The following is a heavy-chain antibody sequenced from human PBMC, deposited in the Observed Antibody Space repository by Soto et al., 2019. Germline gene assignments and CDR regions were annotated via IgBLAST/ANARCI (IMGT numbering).Heavy chain of an antibody. Sequence: QVQLVQSGAEVKKPGASVKVSCKASGYTFTSYGISWVRQAPGQGLEWMGWITPSNGNTNYAQKLQGRVTMTTDTSTRTACMERRSLRADDTAVYYCANRRGYSNGDFAFWGQGTLVTVSS. J-gene: IGHJ4*02. CDR2: ITPSNGNT. V-gene: IGHV1-18*01. CDR3: ANRRGYSNGDFAF. D-gene: IGHD5-18*01. CDR1: GYTFTSYG.